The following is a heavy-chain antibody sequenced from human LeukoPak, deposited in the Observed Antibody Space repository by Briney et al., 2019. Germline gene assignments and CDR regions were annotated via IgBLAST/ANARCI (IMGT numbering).Heavy chain of an antibody. D-gene: IGHD6-19*01. V-gene: IGHV4-39*01. CDR3: ARNWVADSFDF. CDR2: IFYRGST. CDR1: GGSISNSTYY. Sequence: SDTPSLTCTVSGGSISNSTYYWGWVRQPPGKGLEWIGSIFYRGSTYYTPSLKSRVTISVDTSKNQFSLKLTSVTAADTAMYFCARNWVADSFDFWGQGTMVTVSS. J-gene: IGHJ3*01.